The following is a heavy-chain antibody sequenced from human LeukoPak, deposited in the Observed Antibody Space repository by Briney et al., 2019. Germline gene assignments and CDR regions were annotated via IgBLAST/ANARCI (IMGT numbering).Heavy chain of an antibody. CDR3: STVAPAGGYFDN. CDR2: IYGGDTT. J-gene: IGHJ4*02. Sequence: GGSLRLSCAASGFTFSSFPMHWVRQAPGKGLEWVSVIYGGDTTYYPDSVKGRFTISRDNSKNTLYLQMDSLRAEDTAVYYCSTVAPAGGYFDNWGQGTLVTVSS. D-gene: IGHD2-2*01. CDR1: GFTFSSFP. V-gene: IGHV3-53*01.